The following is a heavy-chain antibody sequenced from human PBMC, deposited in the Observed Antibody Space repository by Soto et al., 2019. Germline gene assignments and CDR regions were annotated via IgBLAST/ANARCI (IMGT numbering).Heavy chain of an antibody. CDR3: ASGGWHTSGWYNWFDP. CDR1: GFNVSSHA. CDR2: ISYDGSNK. D-gene: IGHD6-19*01. V-gene: IGHV3-30-3*01. J-gene: IGHJ5*02. Sequence: QVQLVESGGGVVQPGRSLRLSCAASGFNVSSHAMHWVRQAPGKGLEWVAVISYDGSNKYYAESVKGRFTISRDSSKNTLYLQMNSLRAEDTAVYYCASGGWHTSGWYNWFDPWGQGILVTVSS.